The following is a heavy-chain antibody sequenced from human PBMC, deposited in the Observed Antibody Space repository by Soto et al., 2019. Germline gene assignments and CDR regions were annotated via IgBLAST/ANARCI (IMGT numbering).Heavy chain of an antibody. D-gene: IGHD1-26*01. CDR2: INPSGGST. Sequence: ASVKVTCKASGYTFTSYYMQWVRQAPGQGLEWMGIINPSGGSTSYAQKFQGRVTMTRDTSTSTVHMELSSLRSEDTAVYYCARGEPWYLRRPSSNWFDPWGQGTLVTVSS. V-gene: IGHV1-46*01. CDR1: GYTFTSYY. J-gene: IGHJ5*02. CDR3: ARGEPWYLRRPSSNWFDP.